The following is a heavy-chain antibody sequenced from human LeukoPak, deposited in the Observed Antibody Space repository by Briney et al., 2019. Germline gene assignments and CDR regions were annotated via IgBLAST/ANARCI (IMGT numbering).Heavy chain of an antibody. V-gene: IGHV1-18*01. CDR1: GYTFTSYG. D-gene: IGHD3-22*01. Sequence: ASVKVSCKASGYTFTSYGISWVRQAPGQGLEWMGWISAYNGNTNYAQKLQGRVTMTTDTSTSTAYMELSSLRSEDTAVYYCASKLIDSSGYYPYYYYYMDVWGKGTTVTVSS. CDR3: ASKLIDSSGYYPYYYYYMDV. CDR2: ISAYNGNT. J-gene: IGHJ6*03.